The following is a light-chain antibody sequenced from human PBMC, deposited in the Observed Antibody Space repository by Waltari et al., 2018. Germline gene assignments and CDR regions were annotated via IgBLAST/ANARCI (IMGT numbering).Light chain of an antibody. Sequence: SYELTQPSSVSVSPGQTARIPCSGDVLAKKKYARWFQQRPGQAPVLVSYKGSERPSGIPERFSGSSSGTTVTLTISGAQVEDEADYYCYSATDNNLGIFGGGTKLTVL. V-gene: IGLV3-27*01. CDR3: YSATDNNLGI. CDR1: VLAKKKY. CDR2: KGS. J-gene: IGLJ2*01.